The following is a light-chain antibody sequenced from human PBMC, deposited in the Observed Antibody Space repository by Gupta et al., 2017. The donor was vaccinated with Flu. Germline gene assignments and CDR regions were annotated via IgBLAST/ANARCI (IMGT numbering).Light chain of an antibody. CDR2: KTS. CDR3: QQDDTSSGT. Sequence: DIQMTQSPSTLSASVGDRVTITCRASRSINIWLDWYQQKPGKAPNLLIYKTSNLESGVPSRFSGSGSGTEFTLTISSLQPDDFATYYCQQDDTSSGTFGQGTKVEI. V-gene: IGKV1-5*03. CDR1: RSINIW. J-gene: IGKJ1*01.